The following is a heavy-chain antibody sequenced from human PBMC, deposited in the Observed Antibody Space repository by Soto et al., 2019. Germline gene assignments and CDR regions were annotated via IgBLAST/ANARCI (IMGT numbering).Heavy chain of an antibody. CDR1: GGSIISSSYY. CDR2: IYYSGST. J-gene: IGHJ4*02. CDR3: ALRFTVRSTLLDY. D-gene: IGHD4-17*01. V-gene: IGHV4-39*01. Sequence: SETLSLTCTVSGGSIISSSYYWGLIRQPPGKGLEWIGSIYYSGSTYYNPSLKSRVTISVDTSKNQFSLKLSSVTAADTAVYYCALRFTVRSTLLDYWGQGTLVTVSS.